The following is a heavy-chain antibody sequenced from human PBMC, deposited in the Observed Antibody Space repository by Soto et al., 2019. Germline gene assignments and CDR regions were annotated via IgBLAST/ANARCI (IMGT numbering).Heavy chain of an antibody. J-gene: IGHJ6*02. V-gene: IGHV4-61*01. CDR2: SYYRGST. CDR3: ARDRQASYYDFWSGYYTPRTYYYYYGMDV. CDR1: GGSVSSGSYY. D-gene: IGHD3-3*01. Sequence: SETLSLPCTVSGGSVSSGSYYWSWIRQPPGKGLEWIGYSYYRGSTNYNPSLKSRVTISVDTSKNQFSLKLSSVTAADTAVYYCARDRQASYYDFWSGYYTPRTYYYYYGMDVWGQGTTVTVSS.